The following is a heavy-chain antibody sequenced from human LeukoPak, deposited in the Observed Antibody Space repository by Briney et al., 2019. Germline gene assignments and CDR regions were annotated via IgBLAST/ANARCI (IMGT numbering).Heavy chain of an antibody. D-gene: IGHD3-22*01. V-gene: IGHV1-46*01. CDR1: GGSFSSHA. J-gene: IGHJ4*02. Sequence: GASVKVSCKASGGSFSSHAINWVRQAPGQGLEWMGIINPSGGSTSYAQKFQGRVTVTRDMSTSTVYMELSSLRSEDTAVYYCARAVYDSSGSLDYWGQGTLVTVSS. CDR3: ARAVYDSSGSLDY. CDR2: INPSGGST.